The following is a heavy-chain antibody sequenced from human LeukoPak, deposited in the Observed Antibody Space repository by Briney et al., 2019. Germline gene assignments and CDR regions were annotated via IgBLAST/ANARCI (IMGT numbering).Heavy chain of an antibody. CDR2: INPSGGST. D-gene: IGHD7-27*01. J-gene: IGHJ3*02. CDR1: GYTFIGYY. Sequence: GASVKVSCKASGYTFIGYYMHWVRQAPGQGLEWMGIINPSGGSTSYAQKFQGRVTMTRDMSTSTVYMELSSLRSEDTAVYYCARDYRSTGDHSYDGYDAFDIWGQGTMVTVSS. V-gene: IGHV1-46*01. CDR3: ARDYRSTGDHSYDGYDAFDI.